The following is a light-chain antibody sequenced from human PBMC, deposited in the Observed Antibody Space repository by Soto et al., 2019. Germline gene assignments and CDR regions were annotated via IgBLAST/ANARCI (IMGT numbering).Light chain of an antibody. CDR1: QSVSTN. CDR3: QQYNHWWT. CDR2: GTS. J-gene: IGKJ1*01. V-gene: IGKV3-15*01. Sequence: EIVMTQSPATLSVSPGERATLSCWASQSVSTNLAWYQQKPGQAPRLLIYGTSTRATGIPGRFSGSGSGTEFTLTISSLQSEDFGVYYCQQYNHWWTFGQGTKVEIK.